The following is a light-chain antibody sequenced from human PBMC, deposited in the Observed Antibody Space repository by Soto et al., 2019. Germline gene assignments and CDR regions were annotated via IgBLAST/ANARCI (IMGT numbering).Light chain of an antibody. Sequence: QSALTQPPSASGSPGQSVTISCAGSISDVGGYNHGSWYQQHPGKAPKLLIYEVTKRPSGVPARFSGSKSGNTASLTVSGLQGDDEADYYCSSYAGTNNVIFGGGTKLTVL. J-gene: IGLJ2*01. CDR2: EVT. V-gene: IGLV2-8*01. CDR3: SSYAGTNNVI. CDR1: ISDVGGYNH.